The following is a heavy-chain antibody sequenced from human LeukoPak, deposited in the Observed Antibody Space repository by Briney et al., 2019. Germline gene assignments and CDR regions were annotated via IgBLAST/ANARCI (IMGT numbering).Heavy chain of an antibody. CDR2: IYYSGST. D-gene: IGHD3-3*01. CDR1: GGSISSYY. V-gene: IGHV4-59*13. J-gene: IGHJ5*02. CDR3: ATKNYDFWSGYGGWFDP. Sequence: SETLSLTCTVSGGSISSYYWSCIRQPPGKGLEWIGYIYYSGSTNYNPSLKSRVTISLDTSKNQFSLKLSSVTAADTAVYYCATKNYDFWSGYGGWFDPWGQGTLVTVSS.